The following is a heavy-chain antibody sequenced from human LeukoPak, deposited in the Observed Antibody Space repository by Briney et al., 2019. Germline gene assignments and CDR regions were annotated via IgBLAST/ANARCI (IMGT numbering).Heavy chain of an antibody. J-gene: IGHJ4*02. CDR1: GFTVSSNY. V-gene: IGHV3-66*01. D-gene: IGHD5-24*01. CDR3: ARVRDGYNTYYFDY. Sequence: PGGSLRLSCAASGFTVSSNYMSWVRQAPGKGLEWVSVIYSGGSTYYADSVKGRFTISRDNSKNTLYLQMNSLRAEDTAVYYCARVRDGYNTYYFDYWGQGTLVTVSS. CDR2: IYSGGST.